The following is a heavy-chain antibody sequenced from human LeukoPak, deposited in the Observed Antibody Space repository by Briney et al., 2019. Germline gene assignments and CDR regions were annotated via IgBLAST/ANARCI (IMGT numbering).Heavy chain of an antibody. Sequence: SETLSLTCAVYGGSFSGDFWSWIRQPPGKGLEWIGEIRHNGRTNYNPSPKSRLTISVDTSKNLLSLKLSSVTAADTAVYYCARLRSPGIAWGQGTLVTVSS. V-gene: IGHV4-34*01. CDR1: GGSFSGDF. D-gene: IGHD3-16*01. CDR3: ARLRSPGIA. J-gene: IGHJ5*02. CDR2: IRHNGRT.